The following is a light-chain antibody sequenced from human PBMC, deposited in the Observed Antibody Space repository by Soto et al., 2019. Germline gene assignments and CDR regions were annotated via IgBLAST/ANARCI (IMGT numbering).Light chain of an antibody. V-gene: IGKV3-20*01. J-gene: IGKJ1*01. CDR3: QQYGSSPWT. CDR2: GAS. Sequence: EIVLTQSPATLSVSPGERATLSCRASQSVSSSYLAWYQQKPGQAPRLLIYGASSRATGIQDRFSGSGSGTDFTLTISRLEPEDFAVYYCQQYGSSPWTFGQGTKVDIK. CDR1: QSVSSSY.